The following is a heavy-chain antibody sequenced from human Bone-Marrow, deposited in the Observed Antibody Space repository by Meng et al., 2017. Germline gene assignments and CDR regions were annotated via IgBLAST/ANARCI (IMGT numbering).Heavy chain of an antibody. V-gene: IGHV4-39*07. D-gene: IGHD6-19*01. J-gene: IGHJ3*02. CDR2: IYYSGST. CDR1: GGSISSSSYY. Sequence: SETLSLTCTVSGGSISSSSYYWGWIRQPPGKGLEWIGSIYYSGSTNYNPSLKSRVTISVDTSKNQFSLKLSSVTAADTAVYYCARDLGSGWGTSGDAFDIWGQGTMVTVSS. CDR3: ARDLGSGWGTSGDAFDI.